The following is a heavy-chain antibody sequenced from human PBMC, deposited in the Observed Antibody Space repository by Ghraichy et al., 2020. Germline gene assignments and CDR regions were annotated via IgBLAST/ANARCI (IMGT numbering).Heavy chain of an antibody. D-gene: IGHD6-13*01. CDR2: ISSSGSYI. CDR3: ARDIGITAAGTLYY. Sequence: LSLTCAASGITFSTYSMNWVRQAPGKGLEWVSSISSSGSYIYYADSVNGRFTISRDNAKKSLYLQMNSLRAEDTAVYYCARDIGITAAGTLYYWGQGTLVTVSS. J-gene: IGHJ4*02. CDR1: GITFSTYS. V-gene: IGHV3-21*01.